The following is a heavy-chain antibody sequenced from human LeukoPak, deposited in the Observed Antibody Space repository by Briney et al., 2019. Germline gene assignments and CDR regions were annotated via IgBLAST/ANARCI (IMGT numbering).Heavy chain of an antibody. J-gene: IGHJ4*02. V-gene: IGHV3-21*01. CDR2: ISSGSGYI. CDR3: ARDVGATRRFFDY. D-gene: IGHD1-26*01. Sequence: GGSLRLSCAASGFTFSSYSMNWVRQAPRKGLEWVSSISSGSGYIYYADSVKGRFTISRDNAKNSLYLQMNSLRAEDTAVYYCARDVGATRRFFDYWGQGTLVTVSS. CDR1: GFTFSSYS.